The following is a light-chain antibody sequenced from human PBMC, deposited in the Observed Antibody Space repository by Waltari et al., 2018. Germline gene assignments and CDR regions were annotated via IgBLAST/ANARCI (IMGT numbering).Light chain of an antibody. CDR1: SSDIGGYKY. Sequence: QSALTQPASVSGSPGQSITISCSGTSSDIGGYKYVYWYQHLPGKAPKLLIYEVNNRPSGVSDRFSGSKSGNTASLTISGLQAEDEGDYYCSSYVSRATFVVFGGGTKLTV. CDR2: EVN. CDR3: SSYVSRATFVV. V-gene: IGLV2-14*01. J-gene: IGLJ2*01.